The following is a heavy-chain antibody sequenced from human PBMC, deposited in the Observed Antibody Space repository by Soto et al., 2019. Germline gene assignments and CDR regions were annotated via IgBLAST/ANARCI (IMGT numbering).Heavy chain of an antibody. V-gene: IGHV4-31*03. CDR1: GGSISSGGYY. CDR2: IYYSGST. J-gene: IGHJ6*02. CDR3: ARDRGWLRSPEDYGMDV. Sequence: QVQLQESGPGLVKPSQTLSLTCTVSGGSISSGGYYWSWIRQHPGKALEWIGYIYYSGSTYYNPSLMSRVTISVDTSKNQFSLKLSSVTAADTAVYYCARDRGWLRSPEDYGMDVWGQGTTVTVSS. D-gene: IGHD5-12*01.